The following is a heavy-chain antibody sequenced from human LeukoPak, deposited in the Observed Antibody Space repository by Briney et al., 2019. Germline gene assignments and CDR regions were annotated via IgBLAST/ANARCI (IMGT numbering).Heavy chain of an antibody. CDR1: GYTFTGYY. Sequence: ASVKVSCKASGYTFTGYYMHWVRQAPGQGLEWMGWINPNSGGTNYAQKLQGRVTMTTDTSTSTAYMGLRSLRSDDTAVYYCARASWVTTGAFDIWGQGTMVTVSS. D-gene: IGHD4-17*01. V-gene: IGHV1-2*02. J-gene: IGHJ3*02. CDR2: INPNSGGT. CDR3: ARASWVTTGAFDI.